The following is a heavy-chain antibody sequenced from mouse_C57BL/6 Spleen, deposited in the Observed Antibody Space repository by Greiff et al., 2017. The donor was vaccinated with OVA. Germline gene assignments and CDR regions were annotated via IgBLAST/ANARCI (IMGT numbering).Heavy chain of an antibody. V-gene: IGHV2-6-1*01. CDR3: ARHDYSNPYYAMDY. CDR1: GFSLTSYG. CDR2: IWSDGST. J-gene: IGHJ4*01. D-gene: IGHD2-5*01. Sequence: VKVVESGPGLVAPSQSLSITCTVSGFSLTSYGVHWVRQPPGKGLEWLVVIWSDGSTTYNSALKSRLSISKDNSKSQVFLKMNSLQTDDTAMYYCARHDYSNPYYAMDYWGQGTSVTVSS.